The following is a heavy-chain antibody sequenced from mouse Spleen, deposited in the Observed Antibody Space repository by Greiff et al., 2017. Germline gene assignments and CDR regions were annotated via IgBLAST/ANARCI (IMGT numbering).Heavy chain of an antibody. D-gene: IGHD1-1*02. J-gene: IGHJ2*01. V-gene: IGHV5-6-2*01. CDR2: INSNGGST. Sequence: EVQGVESGGGLVKPGGSLKLSCAASGFTFSSYAMSWVRQTPEKRLEWVAAINSNGGSTYYPDTVKDRFTISRDNAKNTLYLQMSSLRSEDTALYYCARHEGGGDYFDYWGQGTTLTVSS. CDR1: GFTFSSYA. CDR3: ARHEGGGDYFDY.